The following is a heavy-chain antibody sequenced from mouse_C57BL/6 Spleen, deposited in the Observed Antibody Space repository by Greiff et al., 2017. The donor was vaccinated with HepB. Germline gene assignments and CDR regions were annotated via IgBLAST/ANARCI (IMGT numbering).Heavy chain of an antibody. CDR1: GYAFSSSW. J-gene: IGHJ4*01. CDR2: IYPGDGDT. CDR3: ARGITTVVATDAMDY. Sequence: VKLQESGPELVKPGASVKISCKASGYAFSSSWMNWVKQRPGKGLEWIGRIYPGDGDTNYNGKFKGKATLTADKSSSTAYMQLSSLTSEDSAVYFCARGITTVVATDAMDYWGQGTSVTVSS. D-gene: IGHD1-1*01. V-gene: IGHV1-82*01.